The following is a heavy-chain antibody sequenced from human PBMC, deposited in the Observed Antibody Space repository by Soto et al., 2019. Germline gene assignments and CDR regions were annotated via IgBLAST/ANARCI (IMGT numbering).Heavy chain of an antibody. Sequence: ASVKVSCKASGGTFSSYAVSWVRLAPGQGLEWMGGIIPIFGTANYAQKSQGRVTITADESTSTAYMELSSLRSEDTAVYYCARAAITMVRGSWFDPWGQGTLVTVSS. CDR2: IIPIFGTA. J-gene: IGHJ5*02. D-gene: IGHD3-10*01. CDR1: GGTFSSYA. V-gene: IGHV1-69*13. CDR3: ARAAITMVRGSWFDP.